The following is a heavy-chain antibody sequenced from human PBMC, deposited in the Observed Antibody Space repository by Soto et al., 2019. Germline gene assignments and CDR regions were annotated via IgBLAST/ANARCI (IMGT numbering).Heavy chain of an antibody. CDR1: GGSISSSSYY. CDR3: ARNYYDSSGYYYLDY. J-gene: IGHJ4*02. Sequence: QLQLQESGPGLVKPSETLSLTCTVSGGSISSSSYYWGWIRQPPGKGLEWIGSIYYSGSTYYNPSLKSRVIISVDTSKNQFSLKLSSVTAADTAVYYCARNYYDSSGYYYLDYWGQGTLVTVSS. CDR2: IYYSGST. V-gene: IGHV4-39*01. D-gene: IGHD3-22*01.